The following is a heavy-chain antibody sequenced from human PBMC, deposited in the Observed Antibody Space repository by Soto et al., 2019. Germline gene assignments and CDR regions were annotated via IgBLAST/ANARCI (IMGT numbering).Heavy chain of an antibody. Sequence: GGSLRLSCTASGFTFGDYAMSWVRQAPGKGLEWVGFIRSEAYGGTTEYAASVKGRFTISRDDSKSIAYLQMNSLKTEDTAVYYCTSYDSSGYYAFDIWGQGTMVTVSS. D-gene: IGHD3-22*01. CDR1: GFTFGDYA. CDR3: TSYDSSGYYAFDI. CDR2: IRSEAYGGTT. J-gene: IGHJ3*02. V-gene: IGHV3-49*04.